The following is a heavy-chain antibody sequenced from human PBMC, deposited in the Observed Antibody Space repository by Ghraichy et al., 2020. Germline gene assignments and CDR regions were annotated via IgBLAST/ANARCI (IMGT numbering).Heavy chain of an antibody. CDR3: AGERAQDTAMVIGDPSNYYYYMDV. D-gene: IGHD5-18*01. Sequence: SETLSLTCAVYGGSFSGYYWSWIRQPPGKGLEWIGEINHSGSTNYNPSLKSRVTISVDTSKNQFSLKLSSVTAADTAVYYCAGERAQDTAMVIGDPSNYYYYMDVWGKGTTVTVSS. J-gene: IGHJ6*03. CDR1: GGSFSGYY. CDR2: INHSGST. V-gene: IGHV4-34*01.